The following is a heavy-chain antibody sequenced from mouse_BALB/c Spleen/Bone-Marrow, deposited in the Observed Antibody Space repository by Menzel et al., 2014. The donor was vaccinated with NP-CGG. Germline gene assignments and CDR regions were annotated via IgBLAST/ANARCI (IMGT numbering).Heavy chain of an antibody. CDR2: IWSGGST. D-gene: IGHD1-1*01. J-gene: IGHJ4*01. V-gene: IGHV2-2*02. Sequence: VQLQESGPGLVQPSQSLSITCTVSGFSLTSYGVRWVRQSPGKGLEWLGVIWSGGSTDYNAAFISRLSISKDNSKSQVFFKMNSLQANDTAIYYCARNYYGSSYYAMDYWGQGTSVTVSS. CDR1: GFSLTSYG. CDR3: ARNYYGSSYYAMDY.